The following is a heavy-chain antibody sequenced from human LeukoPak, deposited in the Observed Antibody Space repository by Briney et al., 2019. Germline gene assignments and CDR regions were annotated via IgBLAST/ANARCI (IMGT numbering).Heavy chain of an antibody. CDR1: GFTFSSYW. D-gene: IGHD6-6*01. CDR2: TKPDGSEK. V-gene: IGHV3-7*01. CDR3: ARGEGRREQLVDY. Sequence: QSGGSLRLSCAASGFTFSSYWMNWIRQAPGKGLEWVAHTKPDGSEKYYADSVRGRFTISRDDAQNSVYLQLNSLTAEDTATYYCARGEGRREQLVDYWGQGTLVTVSS. J-gene: IGHJ4*02.